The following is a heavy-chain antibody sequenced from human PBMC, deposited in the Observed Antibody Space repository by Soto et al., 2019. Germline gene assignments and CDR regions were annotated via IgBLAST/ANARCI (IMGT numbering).Heavy chain of an antibody. V-gene: IGHV3-15*01. CDR3: TTAGYYDFWSGYYNPSYFDY. Sequence: PGGSLRVSCAASGFTFSNAWGSWVRQAPGKGLEWVGRIKSKTDGGTTDYAAPVKGRFTISRDDSKNTLYLQMNSLKTEDTAVYYCTTAGYYDFWSGYYNPSYFDYWGQGTLVTVSS. D-gene: IGHD3-3*01. J-gene: IGHJ4*02. CDR1: GFTFSNAW. CDR2: IKSKTDGGTT.